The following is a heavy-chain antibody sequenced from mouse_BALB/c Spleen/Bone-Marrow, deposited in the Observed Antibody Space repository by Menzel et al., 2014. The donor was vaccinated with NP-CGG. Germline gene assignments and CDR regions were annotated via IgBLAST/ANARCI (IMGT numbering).Heavy chain of an antibody. CDR3: ARDGSWFAY. V-gene: IGHV7-3*02. CDR1: GFTFTDYY. Sequence: DVHLVESGGGLVQPGGSLRLSYATSGFTFTDYYMSWVRQPPGKALEWLGFIRNKANGYTTEYSASVKGRFTISRDNSQSILYLQMNTLRAEDSATYYCARDGSWFAYWGQGTLVTVSA. J-gene: IGHJ3*01. CDR2: IRNKANGYTT.